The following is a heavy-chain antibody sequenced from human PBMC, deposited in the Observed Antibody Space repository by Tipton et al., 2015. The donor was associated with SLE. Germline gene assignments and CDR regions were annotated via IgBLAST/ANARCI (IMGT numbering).Heavy chain of an antibody. CDR3: PAVTGYRRSAWYFDS. Sequence: SLRLSCAASGFIFSSSAMSWVRQAPGKGLEWVSTISGSGGGTHYADSVKGRFTISRDNSKNTLYLQMNSLRAEDTAIYYCPAVTGYRRSAWYFDSWGQGTLVTISS. V-gene: IGHV3-23*01. CDR1: GFIFSSSA. J-gene: IGHJ4*02. CDR2: ISGSGGGT. D-gene: IGHD5-24*01.